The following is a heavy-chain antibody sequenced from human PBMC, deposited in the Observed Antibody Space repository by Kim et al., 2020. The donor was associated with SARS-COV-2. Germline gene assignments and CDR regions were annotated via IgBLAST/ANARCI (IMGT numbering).Heavy chain of an antibody. D-gene: IGHD6-6*01. J-gene: IGHJ6*02. V-gene: IGHV3-74*01. Sequence: GDPVKGRLPICRDNAKNTLYLQMNSLRAEDTAVYYCASGSSSTTNYGMDVWGQGTTVIVSS. CDR3: ASGSSSTTNYGMDV.